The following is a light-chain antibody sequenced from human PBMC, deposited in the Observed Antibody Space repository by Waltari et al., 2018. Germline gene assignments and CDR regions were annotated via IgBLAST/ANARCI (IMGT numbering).Light chain of an antibody. Sequence: QSALTQPRSVSGSPGQSVTISCTGPSSDVGGYNYVSWYQQHPDKAPKLMIYDVSKRPSGVPDRFSGSKSGNTASLTISGLQAEDEADYYCCSYAGSYTFGVFGGGTKLTVL. CDR2: DVS. V-gene: IGLV2-11*01. J-gene: IGLJ3*02. CDR3: CSYAGSYTFGV. CDR1: SSDVGGYNY.